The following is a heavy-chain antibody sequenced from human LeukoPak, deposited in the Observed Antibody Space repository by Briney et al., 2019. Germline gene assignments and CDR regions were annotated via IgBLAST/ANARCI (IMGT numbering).Heavy chain of an antibody. D-gene: IGHD3-22*01. CDR2: ISGSGGST. CDR1: GFTFSSYA. Sequence: GGSLRLSCAASGFTFSSYAMSWVRQAPGKGLEWASAISGSGGSTYYADSVKGRFTISRDNSKNTLYLQMNSLRAEDTAVYYCAKDLVEYDSSGYYSYWGQRTLVTVSS. J-gene: IGHJ4*02. CDR3: AKDLVEYDSSGYYSY. V-gene: IGHV3-23*01.